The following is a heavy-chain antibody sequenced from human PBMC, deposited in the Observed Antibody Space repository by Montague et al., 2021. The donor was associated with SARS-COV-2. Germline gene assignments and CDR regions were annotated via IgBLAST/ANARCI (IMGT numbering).Heavy chain of an antibody. V-gene: IGHV4-38-2*01. CDR3: ARRGYTGSDYFDY. Sequence: SETLSLTCSVSGFSISSGFYWAWIRQSPGKGPEWIGTVYHSGYTHYNPSLKGRVTASIDTSKNQFSLTVTSVTAADTAVYFCARRGYTGSDYFDYWSQGTLVTVSS. J-gene: IGHJ4*02. CDR1: GFSISSGFY. CDR2: VYHSGYT. D-gene: IGHD5-12*01.